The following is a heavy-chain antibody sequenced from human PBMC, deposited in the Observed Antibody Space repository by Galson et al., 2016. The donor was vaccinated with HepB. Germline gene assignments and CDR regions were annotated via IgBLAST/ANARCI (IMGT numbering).Heavy chain of an antibody. J-gene: IGHJ4*02. D-gene: IGHD3-16*01. Sequence: SETLSLTCTDSGDSSSSSYWSWIRQPPGKGLEWIANLNNRGNTNYNPSLKSRVTISGDPSRNPFSLQLSSVTAADTAVYYCASGGWGRDDYWGQGTLVTVST. CDR3: ASGGWGRDDY. CDR1: GDSSSSSY. V-gene: IGHV4-59*01. CDR2: LNNRGNT.